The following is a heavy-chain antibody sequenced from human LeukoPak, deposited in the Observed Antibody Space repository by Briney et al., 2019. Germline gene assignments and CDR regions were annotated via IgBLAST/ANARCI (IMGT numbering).Heavy chain of an antibody. D-gene: IGHD1-20*01. J-gene: IGHJ4*02. CDR3: ARGHNWNDGQDY. Sequence: AETLSLTCTVSGGSTNSYYWSWIRQPPGKGLEWIGYIYHSGSTNYKHSLKGRVTISLDASKKQFSLNLNSVTAPDTAVYFCARGHNWNDGQDYWGQGTLVTVS. CDR2: IYHSGST. V-gene: IGHV4-59*13. CDR1: GGSTNSYY.